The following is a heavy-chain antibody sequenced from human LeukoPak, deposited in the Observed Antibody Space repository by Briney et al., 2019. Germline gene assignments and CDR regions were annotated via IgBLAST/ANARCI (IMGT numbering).Heavy chain of an antibody. CDR1: GFTFTSYW. CDR3: ARGALGMSGRIVDAFDI. V-gene: IGHV3-7*01. J-gene: IGHJ3*02. CDR2: INEDGGGR. D-gene: IGHD1-14*01. Sequence: RGSLRLSCAASGFTFTSYWMTWVRQAPGKGLEWVANINEDGGGRYYVDSVKGRFTISRDNAENSVHLQMNTLRAEDTAVYYCARGALGMSGRIVDAFDIWGQGTRVTVSS.